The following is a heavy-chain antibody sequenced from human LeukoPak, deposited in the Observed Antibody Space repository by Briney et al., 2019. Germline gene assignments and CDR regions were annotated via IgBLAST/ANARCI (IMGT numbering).Heavy chain of an antibody. CDR2: MNPNSGNT. D-gene: IGHD3-10*01. Sequence: ASVKVSCKASGYTFTSYDINWVRQATGQGLEWMGWMNPNSGNTGYAQKFQGRVTMTRNTSISTAYMELSSLRSEDTAVYYCARGYYPYNWIDPWGQGALVTVSS. V-gene: IGHV1-8*01. CDR1: GYTFTSYD. CDR3: ARGYYPYNWIDP. J-gene: IGHJ5*02.